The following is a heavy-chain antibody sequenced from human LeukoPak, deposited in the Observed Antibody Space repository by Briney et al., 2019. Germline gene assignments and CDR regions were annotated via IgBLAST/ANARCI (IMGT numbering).Heavy chain of an antibody. V-gene: IGHV1-46*01. J-gene: IGHJ4*02. CDR3: ARGILTGSPSSDRDY. D-gene: IGHD3-9*01. CDR1: VYTFTSYY. CDR2: INPSGGST. Sequence: GASVNDSCQASVYTFTSYYMHWVRQAPGQGLDWMGIINPSGGSTSYAQKFQGRVTMTRDTSTSTVYMELSSLRSEDTAVYYCARGILTGSPSSDRDYWGQGTLVTVSS.